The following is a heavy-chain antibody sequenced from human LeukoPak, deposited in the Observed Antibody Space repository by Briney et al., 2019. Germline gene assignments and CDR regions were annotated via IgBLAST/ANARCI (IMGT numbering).Heavy chain of an antibody. CDR3: ATTSGTYYYDSSGYYASVQGLFDY. V-gene: IGHV3-7*01. D-gene: IGHD3-22*01. J-gene: IGHJ4*02. CDR2: IKQAGSEK. Sequence: PGGSLRLSCAASGFTFSSYWMGWVRQAPGKGLEWMANIKQAGSEKYYVDSVKGRFTISRDNAKNSLYLQMNSLRAEDTAVYYCATTSGTYYYDSSGYYASVQGLFDYWGQGTLVTVSS. CDR1: GFTFSSYW.